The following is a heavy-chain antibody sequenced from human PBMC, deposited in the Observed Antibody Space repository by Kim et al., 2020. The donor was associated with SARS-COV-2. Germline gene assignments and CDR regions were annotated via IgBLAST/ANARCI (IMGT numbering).Heavy chain of an antibody. CDR3: TTDPPYVSGSYYY. Sequence: GGSLRLSCAASGFTFSNAWMSWVRQAPGKGLEWVGRIKIKTDGGTTDYAARVKGRFTVSRDDAKNTLYLQMNSLKTEDTAVYYCTTDPPYVSGSYYYWG. CDR1: GFTFSNAW. D-gene: IGHD3-10*01. V-gene: IGHV3-15*01. J-gene: IGHJ4*01. CDR2: IKIKTDGGTT.